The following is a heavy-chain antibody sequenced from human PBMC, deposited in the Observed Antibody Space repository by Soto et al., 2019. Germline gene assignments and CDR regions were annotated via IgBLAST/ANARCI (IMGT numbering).Heavy chain of an antibody. Sequence: SETLSLTCTVSGGSISSYYWSWIRQPAGKGLGWIGRIYTSGSTNYNPSLKSRVTMSVDTSKNQFSLKLSSVTAADTAAYYCARDTYYYDSSGSVFDYWGQGTLVTVSS. CDR3: ARDTYYYDSSGSVFDY. D-gene: IGHD3-22*01. J-gene: IGHJ4*02. V-gene: IGHV4-4*07. CDR2: IYTSGST. CDR1: GGSISSYY.